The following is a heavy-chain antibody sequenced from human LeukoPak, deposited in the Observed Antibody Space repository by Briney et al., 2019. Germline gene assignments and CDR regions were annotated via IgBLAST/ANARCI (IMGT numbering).Heavy chain of an antibody. D-gene: IGHD4-23*01. CDR2: IYYSGST. CDR1: GGSISSYY. V-gene: IGHV4-59*01. CDR3: ASGDYGGNDAFDI. Sequence: SETLSLTCTVSGGSISSYYWSWLRQPPGKGLEWIGYIYYSGSTNYNPSLKSRVTISVDTSKNQFSLKLSSVTAADTAVYYCASGDYGGNDAFDIWGQGTMVTVSS. J-gene: IGHJ3*02.